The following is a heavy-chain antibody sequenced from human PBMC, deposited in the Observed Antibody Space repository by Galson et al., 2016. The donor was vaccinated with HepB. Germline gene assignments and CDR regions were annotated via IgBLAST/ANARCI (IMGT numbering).Heavy chain of an antibody. Sequence: SLRLSCAASGFTLSNYSMSWIRQTPGMGLEWVSAFSASVRSTFYADSVKGRFTVSRDISKNTVYLQMTALKAEDTAVYCCAMESHYENIGFFDDLWGRGTMVAGSS. D-gene: IGHD3-22*01. CDR2: FSASVRST. V-gene: IGHV3-23*01. CDR3: AMESHYENIGFFDDL. CDR1: GFTLSNYS. J-gene: IGHJ2*01.